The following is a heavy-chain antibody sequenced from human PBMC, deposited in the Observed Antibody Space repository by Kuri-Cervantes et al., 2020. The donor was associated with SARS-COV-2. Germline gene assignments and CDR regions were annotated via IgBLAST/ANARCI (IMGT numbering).Heavy chain of an antibody. V-gene: IGHV3-74*01. CDR3: ARAPPVTTVTTIYYGMDV. Sequence: GESLKISCAASGFTFSGHWIHWVRQAPGKGLVWVSRINPDGSYTNNADSVEGRFTLSRDNAKNMLFLQMNSLRAEDTAVYYCARAPPVTTVTTIYYGMDVWGQGTTVTVSS. CDR1: GFTFSGHW. D-gene: IGHD4-17*01. J-gene: IGHJ6*02. CDR2: INPDGSYT.